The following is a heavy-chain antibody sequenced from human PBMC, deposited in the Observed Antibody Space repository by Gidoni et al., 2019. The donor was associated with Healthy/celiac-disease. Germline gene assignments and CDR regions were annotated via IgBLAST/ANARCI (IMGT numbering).Heavy chain of an antibody. Sequence: EVQLVESGGGLVQPGGSLRLSCAASGFTFSSYSMNWVRQAPGKGLEWVSYISSSSSTIYYADAVKGRFTISRDNAKNSLYLQMNSLRDEDTAVYYCARRKDIVVVVAARERYYGMDVWGQGTTVTVSS. D-gene: IGHD2-15*01. CDR3: ARRKDIVVVVAARERYYGMDV. V-gene: IGHV3-48*02. CDR1: GFTFSSYS. J-gene: IGHJ6*02. CDR2: ISSSSSTI.